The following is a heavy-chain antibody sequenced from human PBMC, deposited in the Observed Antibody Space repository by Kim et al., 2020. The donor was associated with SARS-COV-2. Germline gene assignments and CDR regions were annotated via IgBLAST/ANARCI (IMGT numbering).Heavy chain of an antibody. Sequence: GGSLRLSCAASGFSFSGYAMHWVRRAPGKGLEWVAVISHDGREKFFADSVKGRFTISRDNSNNTLCLQRNSLSAEDTAMYYCARVIPGKEDFDYWGQGTLVTVSS. CDR3: ARVIPGKEDFDY. CDR1: GFSFSGYA. V-gene: IGHV3-30*04. J-gene: IGHJ4*02. D-gene: IGHD1-20*01. CDR2: ISHDGREK.